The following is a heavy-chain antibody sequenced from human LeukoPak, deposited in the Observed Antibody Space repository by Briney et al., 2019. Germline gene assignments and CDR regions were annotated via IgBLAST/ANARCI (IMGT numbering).Heavy chain of an antibody. CDR3: AKDGGLYGDYRTYYFDY. D-gene: IGHD4-17*01. Sequence: GGSLRLSCAASGFTFSSYGMHWVRQAPGKGLEWVAFIRNDGSNKYYADSVKGRFTISRDNSKNTLYLQMNSLRAEDTAVYYCAKDGGLYGDYRTYYFDYWGQGTLVTVSS. J-gene: IGHJ4*02. CDR1: GFTFSSYG. V-gene: IGHV3-30*02. CDR2: IRNDGSNK.